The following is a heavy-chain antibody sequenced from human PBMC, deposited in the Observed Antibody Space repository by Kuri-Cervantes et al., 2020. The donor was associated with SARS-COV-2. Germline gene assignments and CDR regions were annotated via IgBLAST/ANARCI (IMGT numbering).Heavy chain of an antibody. V-gene: IGHV3-11*04. J-gene: IGHJ3*02. D-gene: IGHD5-18*01. CDR2: ISSSGSTI. Sequence: GGSLRLSCAASGFTFSDYYMSWIRQAPGKGLEWVSYISSSGSTIYYADSVKGRFTISRDNSKSTLSLQMNSLRAEDTAVYFCARSGYTYGYYFSAFDIWGQGTMVTVSS. CDR3: ARSGYTYGYYFSAFDI. CDR1: GFTFSDYY.